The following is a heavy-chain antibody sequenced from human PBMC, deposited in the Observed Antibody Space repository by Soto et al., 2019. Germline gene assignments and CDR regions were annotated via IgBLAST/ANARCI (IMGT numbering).Heavy chain of an antibody. D-gene: IGHD1-26*01. CDR3: ARRYGSAIDY. CDR1: GGSISSYY. J-gene: IGHJ4*02. V-gene: IGHV4-59*08. Sequence: QVQLQESGPGLVKPSETLSLTCTVSGGSISSYYWCWIRQPPGKGLEWIGYIYYSWSTNSNPSLKSRVTTSVDTSTNQLSLKLSSVTAADTAVYYCARRYGSAIDYWGQGTLVTVSS. CDR2: IYYSWST.